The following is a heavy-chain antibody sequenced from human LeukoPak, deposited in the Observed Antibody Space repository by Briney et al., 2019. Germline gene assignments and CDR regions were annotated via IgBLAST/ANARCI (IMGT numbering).Heavy chain of an antibody. CDR1: GFTFSSYS. Sequence: KPGGSLRLSCAASGFTFSSYSMNWVRQAPGKGLEWVSSISSSSSYIYYADSVKGRFTISRDNAKNSLYLQMNSLRAEDTAVYYCASGYSSSWYSVYWGRGTLVTVSS. J-gene: IGHJ4*02. V-gene: IGHV3-21*01. CDR2: ISSSSSYI. CDR3: ASGYSSSWYSVY. D-gene: IGHD6-13*01.